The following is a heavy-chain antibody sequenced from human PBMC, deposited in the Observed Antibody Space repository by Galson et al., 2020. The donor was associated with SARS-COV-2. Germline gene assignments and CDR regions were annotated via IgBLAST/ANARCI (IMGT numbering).Heavy chain of an antibody. V-gene: IGHV4-59*08. CDR1: GGSISANS. Sequence: ETSETLYLTCAVSGGSISANSWSWIRHLPGKGLEWIAYIHYSGNSNYNPSLKSRVTISVDTSKNHFSLRLSSVTAADTAVYYCARHLNSPLYFDYWGQGTLVTVSS. CDR3: ARHLNSPLYFDY. D-gene: IGHD4-4*01. CDR2: IHYSGNS. J-gene: IGHJ4*02.